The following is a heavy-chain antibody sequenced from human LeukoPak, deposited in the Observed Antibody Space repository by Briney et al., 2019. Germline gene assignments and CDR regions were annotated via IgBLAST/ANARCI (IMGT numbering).Heavy chain of an antibody. CDR3: AIFGVVIARVDY. CDR1: GGSFSGYY. J-gene: IGHJ4*02. V-gene: IGHV4-34*01. D-gene: IGHD3-3*01. CDR2: INHNGST. Sequence: PWETLTLTCAVYGGSFSGYYWSWIRQPPGKGLEWIGEINHNGSTNYNPSLKSRVTISVDTSKNQFSLKLSSVTAADTAVYYCAIFGVVIARVDYWGQGTLVTVSS.